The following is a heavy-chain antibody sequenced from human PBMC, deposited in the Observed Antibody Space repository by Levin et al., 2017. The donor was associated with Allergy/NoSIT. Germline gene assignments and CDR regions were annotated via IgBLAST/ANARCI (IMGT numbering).Heavy chain of an antibody. V-gene: IGHV4-31*03. CDR1: GGSISSGGYY. J-gene: IGHJ6*02. Sequence: SETLSLTCTVSGGSISSGGYYWSWIRQHPGKGLEWIGYIYYSGSTYYNPSLKSRVTISVDTSKNQFSLKLSSVTAADTAVYYCARDSRNYYYGMDVWGQGTTVTVSS. CDR2: IYYSGST. CDR3: ARDSRNYYYGMDV.